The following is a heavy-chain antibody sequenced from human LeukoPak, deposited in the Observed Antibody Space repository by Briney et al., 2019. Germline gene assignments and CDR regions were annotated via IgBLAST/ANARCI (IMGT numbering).Heavy chain of an antibody. Sequence: SETLSLTCTVSGGSISSYYWSWIRQPPGKGLEWIGYIYYSGSTNYNPSLKCRVTISVDTSKNQFSLKPSSVTAADTAVYYCARSTYYDFWSGYWFDPWGQGTLVTVSS. V-gene: IGHV4-59*01. CDR1: GGSISSYY. J-gene: IGHJ5*02. CDR2: IYYSGST. D-gene: IGHD3-3*01. CDR3: ARSTYYDFWSGYWFDP.